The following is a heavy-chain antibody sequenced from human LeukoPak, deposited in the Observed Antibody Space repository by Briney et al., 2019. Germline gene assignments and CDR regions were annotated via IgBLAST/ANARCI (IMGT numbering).Heavy chain of an antibody. D-gene: IGHD2-15*01. J-gene: IGHJ3*02. CDR3: AAKNVAEAFDI. Sequence: QTGGSLRLSCAASGFTFSSYWMHWVRQAPGKGLVWVSRINSDGSSTSYADSVKGRFTISRDNAKNTLYLQMNSLRAEDTAVYYCAAKNVAEAFDIWGQGTMVTVSS. CDR1: GFTFSSYW. CDR2: INSDGSST. V-gene: IGHV3-74*01.